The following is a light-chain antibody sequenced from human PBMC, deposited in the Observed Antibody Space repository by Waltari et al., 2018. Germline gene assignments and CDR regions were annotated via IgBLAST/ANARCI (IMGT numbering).Light chain of an antibody. CDR2: DVN. CDR1: SSDVGGYNF. J-gene: IGLJ3*02. CDR3: CSYAGYYTV. Sequence: QSALTQPRSVSGSPGQSVTISCTGTSSDVGGYNFVSWYQQYPGKAPKLVIYDVNKRPSGGPVRFSGSKSGNTASLIISGPQTEDEADYYCCSYAGYYTVFGGGTKVAVL. V-gene: IGLV2-11*01.